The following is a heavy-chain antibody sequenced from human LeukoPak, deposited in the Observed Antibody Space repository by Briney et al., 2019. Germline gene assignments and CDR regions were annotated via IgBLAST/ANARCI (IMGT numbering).Heavy chain of an antibody. Sequence: PSEILSLTCTVSGASIRISNYYWGWIHQPPGKGLEWIASVYYTGTTYYNPSLKSRVTIFVETSKNQVSLRLSSVTAADTAVYYCARDSNYASGSTARGLFDYWGQGTLVSVSS. J-gene: IGHJ4*02. CDR3: ARDSNYASGSTARGLFDY. CDR2: VYYTGTT. CDR1: GASIRISNYY. D-gene: IGHD3-10*01. V-gene: IGHV4-39*02.